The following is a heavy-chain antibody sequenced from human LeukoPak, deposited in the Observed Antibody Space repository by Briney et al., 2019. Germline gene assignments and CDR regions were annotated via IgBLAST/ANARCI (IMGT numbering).Heavy chain of an antibody. J-gene: IGHJ5*02. CDR1: GYTFTGYY. CDR2: INPNSGGT. Sequence: ASVKVSCKASGYTFTGYYMHWVRQAPGQGLEWMGWINPNSGGTNYAQKFQGRVTMTRDTSISTAYMELSRLRSDDTAVYYCARGRFLSLSSSWYGGWFDPWGQGTLVTVSS. D-gene: IGHD6-13*01. V-gene: IGHV1-2*02. CDR3: ARGRFLSLSSSWYGGWFDP.